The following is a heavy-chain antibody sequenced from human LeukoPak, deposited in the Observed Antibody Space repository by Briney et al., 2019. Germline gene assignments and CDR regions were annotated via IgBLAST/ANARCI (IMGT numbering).Heavy chain of an antibody. D-gene: IGHD3-10*01. CDR2: ISGSGGST. J-gene: IGHJ4*02. CDR1: GFTFSSYG. CDR3: ARDSSMLRGPLVIYYFDF. Sequence: PGGSLRLSCAASGFTFSSYGMSWVRQAPGKGLEWVSAISGSGGSTYYADSVKGRFTISRDNSKNTLYLQMNSLRADDTAGYYCARDSSMLRGPLVIYYFDFWGQGTLVTVSS. V-gene: IGHV3-23*01.